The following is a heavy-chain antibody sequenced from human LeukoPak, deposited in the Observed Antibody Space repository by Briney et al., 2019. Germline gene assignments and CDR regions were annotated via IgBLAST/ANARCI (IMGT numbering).Heavy chain of an antibody. CDR1: GGSFSGYY. J-gene: IGHJ4*02. V-gene: IGHV4-34*01. D-gene: IGHD6-13*01. CDR2: INHSGST. Sequence: SETLSLTCAVYGGSFSGYYWSCIRQPPGQGLEWIGEINHSGSTNYNPSPKSRVTIPVDTSKNQCSLKLSSVTAADTAVYYCASRRGSSWYYFDYWGQGTLVTVSS. CDR3: ASRRGSSWYYFDY.